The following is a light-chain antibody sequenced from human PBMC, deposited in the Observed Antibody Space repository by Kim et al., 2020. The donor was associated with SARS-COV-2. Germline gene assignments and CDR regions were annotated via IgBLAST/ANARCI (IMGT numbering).Light chain of an antibody. CDR1: SSNIGTNT. CDR3: AAWDDDVNGPV. Sequence: QSVLTQPPSVSATPGRRVIISCSGGSSNIGTNTVSWYQQRPGTAPKLLMYSDDYRPAGVPDRISGSKSDTSASLAISGLQSDDEADYYCAAWDDDVNGPVFGGGTRLTVL. V-gene: IGLV1-44*01. J-gene: IGLJ2*01. CDR2: SDD.